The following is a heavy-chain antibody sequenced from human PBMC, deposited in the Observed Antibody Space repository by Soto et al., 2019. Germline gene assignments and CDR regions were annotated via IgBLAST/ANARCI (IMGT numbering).Heavy chain of an antibody. CDR1: GYXFTSXX. CDR2: MSTSNGNT. J-gene: IGHJ5*02. CDR3: ARDRNWVDP. Sequence: SVKVSCKASGYXFTSXXXXWVRQAPGQGLEWMGWMSTSNGNTNYAQKLQGRVTMTTDTSTSTANMELRSLRPDDTAVYFCARDRNWVDPWGQGTLVTVSS. V-gene: IGHV1-18*01.